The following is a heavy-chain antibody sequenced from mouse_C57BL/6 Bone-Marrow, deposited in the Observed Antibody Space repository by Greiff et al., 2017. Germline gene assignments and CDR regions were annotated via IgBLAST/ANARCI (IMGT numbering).Heavy chain of an antibody. CDR1: GYSITSGYY. V-gene: IGHV3-6*01. Sequence: DVKLQESGPGLVKPSQSLSLTCSVTGYSITSGYYWNWIRQFPGNKLEWMGYISYDGSNNYNPSLKNRISITRDTSKNQFFLKLNSVATEDTATYYRATLGPPWFAYWGQGTLVTVSA. CDR3: ATLGPPWFAY. CDR2: ISYDGSN. J-gene: IGHJ3*01. D-gene: IGHD4-1*01.